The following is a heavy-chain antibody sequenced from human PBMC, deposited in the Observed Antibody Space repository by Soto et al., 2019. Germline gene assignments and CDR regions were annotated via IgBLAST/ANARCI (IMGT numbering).Heavy chain of an antibody. CDR3: AREDIVVVPAAKSAWFDP. V-gene: IGHV1-69*04. CDR2: IIPILGIA. J-gene: IGHJ5*02. CDR1: GGTFSSYT. D-gene: IGHD2-2*01. Sequence: ASVKVSCKASGGTFSSYTISWVRQAPGQGLEWMGRIIPILGIANYAQKFQGRVTITADKSTSTAYMELSSLRSEDTAVYYCAREDIVVVPAAKSAWFDPWGQGTLVTVSS.